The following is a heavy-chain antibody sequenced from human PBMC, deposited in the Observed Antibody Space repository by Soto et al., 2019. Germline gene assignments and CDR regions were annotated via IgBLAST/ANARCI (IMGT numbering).Heavy chain of an antibody. Sequence: QLQLQESGPGLVKPSETLSLTCSVSGDSIDSSYFYWVWLRQPPGEGMEWIGGTYYRRNTYYNSSLRRPVTLSVDTSKNQFALRLSSGTAADTAVYYCARHGNWAPLDAWGQGTLVTVSS. CDR3: ARHGNWAPLDA. CDR1: GDSIDSSYFY. V-gene: IGHV4-39*01. CDR2: TYYRRNT. J-gene: IGHJ5*02. D-gene: IGHD1-26*01.